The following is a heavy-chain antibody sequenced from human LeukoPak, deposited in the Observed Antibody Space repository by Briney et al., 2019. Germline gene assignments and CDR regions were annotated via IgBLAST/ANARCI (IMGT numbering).Heavy chain of an antibody. V-gene: IGHV4-4*07. Sequence: SETLSLTCTVSGGSISSYYWSWIRQPAGKGLEWIGRIYTSGSTNYNPSLKSRVTMSIDTSKNQFSLKLSSVTAADTAVYYCARGRRGGYSYGHNFDYWGQGTLVTVSS. CDR3: ARGRRGGYSYGHNFDY. CDR2: IYTSGST. CDR1: GGSISSYY. D-gene: IGHD5-18*01. J-gene: IGHJ4*02.